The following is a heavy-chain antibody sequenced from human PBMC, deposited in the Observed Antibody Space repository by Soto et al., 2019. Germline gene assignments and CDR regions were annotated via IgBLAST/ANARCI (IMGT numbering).Heavy chain of an antibody. CDR3: VRLYYYDPPGAFDI. CDR1: GFTFSSDW. Sequence: HPGGSLRLSCAASGFTFSSDWMHWVRQAPGKGLVWVSRINTDGSDTSYADSVKGRFTISRDNAKNTLYLQMNSLRAEDTAVYYCVRLYYYDPPGAFDIWGQGTMVTVSS. D-gene: IGHD3-22*01. CDR2: INTDGSDT. J-gene: IGHJ3*02. V-gene: IGHV3-74*01.